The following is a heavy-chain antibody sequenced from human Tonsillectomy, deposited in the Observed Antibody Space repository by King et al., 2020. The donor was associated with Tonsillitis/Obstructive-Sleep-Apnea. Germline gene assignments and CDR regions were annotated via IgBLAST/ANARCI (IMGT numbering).Heavy chain of an antibody. J-gene: IGHJ6*03. V-gene: IGHV1-69*01. CDR2: IIPIFGTA. Sequence: QLVQSGAEVKKPGSSVKVSCKASGGTFSSYAISWVRQAPGQGLEWMGGIIPIFGTANYAQKFQGRVTITADESTSTAYMELSSLRSEDTAVYYCARGVPQGRRFLESVGYYYMDVWGKGTTVTVSS. CDR1: GGTFSSYA. D-gene: IGHD3-3*01. CDR3: ARGVPQGRRFLESVGYYYMDV.